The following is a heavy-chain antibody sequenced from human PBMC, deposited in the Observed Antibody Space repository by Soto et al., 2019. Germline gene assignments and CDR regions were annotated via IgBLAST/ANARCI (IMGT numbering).Heavy chain of an antibody. D-gene: IGHD2-21*01. CDR2: IIPIFGTA. CDR1: GGTFSSYA. CDR3: ARDLLPEGFDP. Sequence: QVQLVQSGAEVKKPGSSVKVSCKASGGTFSSYAISWVRQAPGQGLDWMGGIIPIFGTANYAQKFQGRVTITADKSTSTAYMEMSSMRSADTAVYYCARDLLPEGFDPWGQGTLGTVSS. V-gene: IGHV1-69*06. J-gene: IGHJ5*02.